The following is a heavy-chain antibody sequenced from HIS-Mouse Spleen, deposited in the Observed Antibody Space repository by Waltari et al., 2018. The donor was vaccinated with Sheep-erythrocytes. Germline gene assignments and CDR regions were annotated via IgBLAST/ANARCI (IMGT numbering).Heavy chain of an antibody. Sequence: QVQLVQSGAEVKKPGASVKVSCKASGYTFPGYYMHWVRQAPGQGLEWMGWINPNSGGTNYAQKFQGRVTMTRDTSISTAYMELSRLRSDDTAVYYCARGYCSSTSCYGYFQHWGQGTLVTVSS. CDR3: ARGYCSSTSCYGYFQH. V-gene: IGHV1-2*02. CDR2: INPNSGGT. D-gene: IGHD2-2*01. CDR1: GYTFPGYY. J-gene: IGHJ1*01.